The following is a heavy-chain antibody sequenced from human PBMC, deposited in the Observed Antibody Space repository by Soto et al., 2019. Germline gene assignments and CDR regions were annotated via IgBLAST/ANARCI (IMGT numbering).Heavy chain of an antibody. V-gene: IGHV1-3*01. J-gene: IGHJ4*02. CDR1: GDTFTNFA. Sequence: GASVTVSCKDSGDTFTNFAVHLVRQAPGQSLEWMGLINAGNGITKYSQKFQGRVTITRDTSASTAYMELSSLRSEDTDVYYCARDHEGFDYLGQGTLVTVSS. CDR2: INAGNGIT. CDR3: ARDHEGFDY.